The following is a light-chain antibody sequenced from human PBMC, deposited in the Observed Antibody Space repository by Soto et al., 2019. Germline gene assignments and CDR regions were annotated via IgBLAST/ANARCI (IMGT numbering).Light chain of an antibody. Sequence: EIVMTQSPATLSVSPGERATLSCRASQSVSSNLAWYQQKPGQAPRLLIYDASNRATGIPARFSGSGSGTDFTLTISSLEPEDFAVYYCQQRSNWPTFGQGTRLEIK. J-gene: IGKJ5*01. CDR2: DAS. CDR1: QSVSSN. V-gene: IGKV3-11*01. CDR3: QQRSNWPT.